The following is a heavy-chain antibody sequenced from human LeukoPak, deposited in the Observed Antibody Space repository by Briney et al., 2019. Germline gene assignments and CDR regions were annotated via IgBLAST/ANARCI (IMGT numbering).Heavy chain of an antibody. CDR2: INSRSSTI. CDR3: ARAVSPVWFGESYYFDY. J-gene: IGHJ4*02. Sequence: GGSLRLSCAASGFIFSTHDVNWVRQAPGKGLEWVSFINSRSSTIYYADSVKGRFTISRDNSKNSLYLQMNSLRAEDTAVYYCARAVSPVWFGESYYFDYWGQGTLVTVSS. CDR1: GFIFSTHD. V-gene: IGHV3-48*04. D-gene: IGHD3-10*01.